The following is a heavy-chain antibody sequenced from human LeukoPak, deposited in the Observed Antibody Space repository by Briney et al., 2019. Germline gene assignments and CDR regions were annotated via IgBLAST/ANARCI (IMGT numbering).Heavy chain of an antibody. J-gene: IGHJ4*02. D-gene: IGHD5-24*01. CDR2: IKQDGSKK. V-gene: IGHV3-7*04. Sequence: GGSLRLSCVASGFPFSSYWMTWVRQAPGRGLEWVANIKQDGSKKSYVDSVKGRFTISRDNAKNSLYLQMNSLRAEDTAIYYCTRVGYIDEGIDYWGQGTLATVSS. CDR3: TRVGYIDEGIDY. CDR1: GFPFSSYW.